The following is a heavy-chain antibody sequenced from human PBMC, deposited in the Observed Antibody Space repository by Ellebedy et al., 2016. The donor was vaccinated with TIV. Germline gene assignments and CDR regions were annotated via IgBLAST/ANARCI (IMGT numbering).Heavy chain of an antibody. CDR3: ATVYYYDSSGDMGGY. V-gene: IGHV1-2*02. J-gene: IGHJ4*02. D-gene: IGHD3-22*01. CDR2: INPNSGGT. Sequence: AASVKVSCKASGYTFTGYYMHWVRQAPGQGLEWMGWINPNSGGTNYAQKFQGRVTMTEDTSTDTAYMELSSLRSEDTAVYYCATVYYYDSSGDMGGYWGQGTLVTVSS. CDR1: GYTFTGYY.